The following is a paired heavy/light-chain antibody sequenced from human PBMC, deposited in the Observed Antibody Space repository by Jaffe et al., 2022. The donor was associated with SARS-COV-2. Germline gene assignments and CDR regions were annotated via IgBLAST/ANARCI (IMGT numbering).Light chain of an antibody. Sequence: DIVLMQSPGILSLSPGERATLSCRASQSVSSGHLAWYQRMPGQAPRLVIYGTSNRATGIPDRFSGSGSGTDFTLTISRLEPEDSAVYYCQQFGSSPYTFGQGTKLEIK. CDR1: QSVSSGH. CDR2: GTS. J-gene: IGKJ2*01. CDR3: QQFGSSPYT. V-gene: IGKV3-20*01.
Heavy chain of an antibody. D-gene: IGHD3-16*01. Sequence: QVQLVESGGGVVQPGGSLRLSCEASGFTFSAYGMHWVRQAPGKGLEWVAVTLSDGSSKDYADSVKGRFTISRDNSKNTLFLEMNSLRSEDTAIYFCARMITFGGDVSFIIDSWGQGTQVTVSS. CDR2: TLSDGSSK. CDR3: ARMITFGGDVSFIIDS. CDR1: GFTFSAYG. J-gene: IGHJ4*02. V-gene: IGHV3-30*03.